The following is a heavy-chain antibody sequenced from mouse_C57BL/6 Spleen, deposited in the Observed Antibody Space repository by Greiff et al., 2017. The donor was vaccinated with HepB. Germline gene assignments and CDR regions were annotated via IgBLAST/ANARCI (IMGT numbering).Heavy chain of an antibody. V-gene: IGHV1-15*01. Sequence: QVHVKQSGAELVRPGASVTLSCKASGYTFTDYEMHWVKQTPVHGLEWIGAIDPETGGTAYNQKFKGKAILTADKSSSTAYMELHSLTSEDSAVYYCTRKGEDYWGQGTTLTVSS. CDR3: TRKGEDY. J-gene: IGHJ2*01. CDR2: IDPETGGT. CDR1: GYTFTDYE.